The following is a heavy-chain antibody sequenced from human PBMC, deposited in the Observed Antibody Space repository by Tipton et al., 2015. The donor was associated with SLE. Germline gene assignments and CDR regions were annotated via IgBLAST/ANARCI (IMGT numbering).Heavy chain of an antibody. V-gene: IGHV1-8*01. D-gene: IGHD3-16*01. CDR3: ARANIGLASALDY. CDR1: ANTFSRYD. CDR2: MNPDSGDT. Sequence: QSGAEVKKPGASVKASCRASANTFSRYDVNWVRQATGQGLEWMGWMNPDSGDTDYAQKFQGRLTVTWNTSIGTAYMELNSLRSEDTAVYYCARANIGLASALDYWGQGTLVTVSS. J-gene: IGHJ4*02.